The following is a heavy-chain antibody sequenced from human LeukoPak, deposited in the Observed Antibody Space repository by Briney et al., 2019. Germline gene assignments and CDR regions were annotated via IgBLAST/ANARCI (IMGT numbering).Heavy chain of an antibody. J-gene: IGHJ4*02. Sequence: GGSLRLSCAASGFTFTSYSMNWVRQAPGKGLEWVSTISGGGGSTYYADSVKGRFTISRDNSKNTLYLQMNSLRAEDTAVYYCAKKEIAVAGTGQYYPRDYWGQGTLVTVSS. CDR3: AKKEIAVAGTGQYYPRDY. V-gene: IGHV3-23*01. D-gene: IGHD6-19*01. CDR2: ISGGGGST. CDR1: GFTFTSYS.